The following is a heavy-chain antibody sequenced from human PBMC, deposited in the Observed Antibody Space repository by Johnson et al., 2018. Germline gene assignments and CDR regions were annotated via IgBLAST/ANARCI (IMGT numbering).Heavy chain of an antibody. J-gene: IGHJ6*02. CDR3: ARDASPPYCGGDCYSDYYYGMDV. CDR1: GFTFSSYG. D-gene: IGHD2-21*02. CDR2: IWYDGSNK. Sequence: QLVESGGGVVQPGRSLRLSCAASGFTFSSYGMHWVRQAPGKGLEWVAVIWYDGSNKYYADSVKGRFTISRDNSKNTRYLQMNSLRAEDTAVYYCARDASPPYCGGDCYSDYYYGMDVWGQGTTVTVSS. V-gene: IGHV3-33*01.